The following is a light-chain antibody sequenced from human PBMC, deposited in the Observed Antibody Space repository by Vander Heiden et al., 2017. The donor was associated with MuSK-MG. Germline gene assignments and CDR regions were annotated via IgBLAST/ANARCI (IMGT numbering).Light chain of an antibody. J-gene: IGKJ5*01. CDR1: QRIGSS. CDR2: GAS. Sequence: EIQMTQSPSSLSASVGDKVTITCRASQRIGSSLNWYQQKPGKAPNLLIYGASTWQSGVPLRFSGGGSGTDFTLTISRRQAEDFATYYWQQSYDTITFGQGTLMDIK. CDR3: QQSYDTIT. V-gene: IGKV1-39*01.